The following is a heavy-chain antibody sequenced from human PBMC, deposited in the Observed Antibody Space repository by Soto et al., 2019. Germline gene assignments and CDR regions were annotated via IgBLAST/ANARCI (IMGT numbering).Heavy chain of an antibody. J-gene: IGHJ4*02. V-gene: IGHV1-69*01. D-gene: IGHD3-22*01. Sequence: QVQLVQSGAEVKKPGSSVKVSCKASGGTFSSYAISWVRQAPGQGPEWMGGIIPIFGTSNYAQKFQGRVTITADESTSSAYMELSSLRSEDTAVYYCARDSSYYYDSSGYYYQLDYWGQGTLVTVSS. CDR3: ARDSSYYYDSSGYYYQLDY. CDR2: IIPIFGTS. CDR1: GGTFSSYA.